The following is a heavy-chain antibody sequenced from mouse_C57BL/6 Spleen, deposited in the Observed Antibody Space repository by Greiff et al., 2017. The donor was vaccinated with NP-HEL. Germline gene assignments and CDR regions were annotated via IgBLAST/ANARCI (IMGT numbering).Heavy chain of an antibody. J-gene: IGHJ4*01. CDR2: IDPSDSYT. V-gene: IGHV1-69*01. CDR3: ARLGLRRDYAMDY. CDR1: GYTFTSYW. D-gene: IGHD2-4*01. Sequence: VQLQQPGAELVMPGASVKLSCKASGYTFTSYWMHWVKQRPGQGLEWIGEIDPSDSYTNYNQKFKGKSTLTVDKSSSTAYMQLSSLTSEDSAVYYCARLGLRRDYAMDYWGQGTSVTVSS.